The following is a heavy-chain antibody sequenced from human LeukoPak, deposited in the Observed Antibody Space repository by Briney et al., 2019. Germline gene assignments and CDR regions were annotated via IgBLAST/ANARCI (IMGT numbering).Heavy chain of an antibody. CDR2: ISINGDTI. J-gene: IGHJ4*02. D-gene: IGHD6-19*01. CDR1: GFSFNGYN. V-gene: IGHV3-48*01. CDR3: ARAGAVAASFDY. Sequence: GGSLRLSCAASGFSFNGYNMNWVRQGPGKGLEWISYISINGDTIYYADSVKGRFTISRDNAKNSVFLQMSSLRAEDTAVYYCARAGAVAASFDYWGQGTLVTVSS.